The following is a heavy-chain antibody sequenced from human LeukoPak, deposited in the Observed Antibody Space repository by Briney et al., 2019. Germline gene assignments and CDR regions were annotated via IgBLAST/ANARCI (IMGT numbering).Heavy chain of an antibody. V-gene: IGHV4-59*08. D-gene: IGHD3-22*01. CDR2: IYYSGST. J-gene: IGHJ4*02. CDR3: ARSSRSYYGSSGYLN. CDR1: GGSISSYY. Sequence: SETLSLTCTVSGGSISSYYWSWIRQPPGKGLEWIGYIYYSGSTNYNPSLKSRVTISVDTSKNQFSLKLSSVTAADTAVYYCARSSRSYYGSSGYLNWGQGTLVTVSS.